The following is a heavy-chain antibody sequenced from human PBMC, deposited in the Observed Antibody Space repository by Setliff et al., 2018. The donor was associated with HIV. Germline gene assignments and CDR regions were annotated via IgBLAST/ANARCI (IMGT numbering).Heavy chain of an antibody. V-gene: IGHV4-39*01. CDR3: ARHLQAFDI. Sequence: PSETLSLTCTVSGGSTDSGSYYWAWIRQPPGKGLEWIGSMYYTGSTYYNPSLKSRVTISGDTSKNKLSLKLTSVTAADTAVYYCARHLQAFDIWGHGTMVTVSS. D-gene: IGHD1-1*01. CDR1: GGSTDSGSYY. J-gene: IGHJ3*02. CDR2: MYYTGST.